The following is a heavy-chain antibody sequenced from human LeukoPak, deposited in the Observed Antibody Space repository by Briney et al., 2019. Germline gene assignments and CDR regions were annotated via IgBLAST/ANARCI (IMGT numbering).Heavy chain of an antibody. CDR3: ARDRKAYSSSHWYFDY. Sequence: SETLSLTCSVSGGSISSYYWSWIRQPPGKGLEWIGYIYYSGSTNYNPSLKSRVTISVDTSKNQFSLKLSSVTAADTAVYYCARDRKAYSSSHWYFDYWGQGTLVTVSS. J-gene: IGHJ4*02. D-gene: IGHD6-6*01. CDR1: GGSISSYY. CDR2: IYYSGST. V-gene: IGHV4-59*01.